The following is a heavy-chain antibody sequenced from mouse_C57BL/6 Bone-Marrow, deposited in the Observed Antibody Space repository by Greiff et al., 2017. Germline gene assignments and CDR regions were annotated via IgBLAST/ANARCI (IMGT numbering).Heavy chain of an antibody. CDR1: GYTFTSYW. Sequence: KESCKASGYTFTSYWMHWVKQRPGQGLEWIGEIDPSDSYTNYNQKFKGKSTLTVDKSSSTAYMQLSSLTSEDSAVYYCARGDRYFDVWGTGTTVTVSS. J-gene: IGHJ1*03. V-gene: IGHV1-69*01. CDR3: ARGDRYFDV. CDR2: IDPSDSYT.